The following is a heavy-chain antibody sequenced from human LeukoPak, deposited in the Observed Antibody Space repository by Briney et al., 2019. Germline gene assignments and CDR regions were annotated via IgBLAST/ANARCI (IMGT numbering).Heavy chain of an antibody. CDR3: ARVPAAAGTYYFDY. D-gene: IGHD6-13*01. Sequence: SETLSLTCTVSGGSISGYYWSWIRQPPGKRLEWIGYIYYSGSTNYSPSLNSRVTISLDTFKNQFSLNLNSVTTADTAVYYCARVPAAAGTYYFDYWGQGTQVIVSS. V-gene: IGHV4-59*01. CDR1: GGSISGYY. CDR2: IYYSGST. J-gene: IGHJ4*02.